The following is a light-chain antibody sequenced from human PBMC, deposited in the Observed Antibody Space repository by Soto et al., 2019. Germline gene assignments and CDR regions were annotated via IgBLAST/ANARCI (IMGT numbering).Light chain of an antibody. V-gene: IGKV3-20*01. J-gene: IGKJ2*01. CDR3: QQYGSSPDT. CDR1: QSVSSSY. Sequence: EIVLTQSPGTLSLSPGERATLSCRASQSVSSSYLAWYQQKPGQAPRLLIYGASSRATGIPDRFSGSGSGTDFTLTLSRLEPEDFAVYYCQQYGSSPDTFGQGTNLDIK. CDR2: GAS.